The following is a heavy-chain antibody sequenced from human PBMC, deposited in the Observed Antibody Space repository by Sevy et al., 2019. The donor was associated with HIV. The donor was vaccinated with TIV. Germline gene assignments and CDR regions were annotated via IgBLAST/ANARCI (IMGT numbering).Heavy chain of an antibody. V-gene: IGHV3-30*02. CDR2: IRYHGSNK. CDR3: ARGRKTTQEWLEELDYYYGMDV. Sequence: GGSLRLSCAASGFTFSTYDMHWVRQAPGKGLEWVAYIRYHGSNKYYGDSVRGRFTISRDNSKSTLYVQLNSLRAEDTAVYYCARGRKTTQEWLEELDYYYGMDVWGQGTSVTVSS. D-gene: IGHD2-8*01. J-gene: IGHJ6*02. CDR1: GFTFSTYD.